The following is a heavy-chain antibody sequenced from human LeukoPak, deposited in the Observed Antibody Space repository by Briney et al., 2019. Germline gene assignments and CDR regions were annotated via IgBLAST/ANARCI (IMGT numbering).Heavy chain of an antibody. V-gene: IGHV3-64*01. Sequence: GGSLRLSCAVSGFTFSSYAMHWVRQAPGKGLEYVSAISSNGGSTYYANSVKGRFTISRDNSKNTLYLQTGSLRAEDMAVYYCARDRRAAGIDYWGQGTLVTVSS. CDR3: ARDRRAAGIDY. D-gene: IGHD6-13*01. CDR2: ISSNGGST. J-gene: IGHJ4*02. CDR1: GFTFSSYA.